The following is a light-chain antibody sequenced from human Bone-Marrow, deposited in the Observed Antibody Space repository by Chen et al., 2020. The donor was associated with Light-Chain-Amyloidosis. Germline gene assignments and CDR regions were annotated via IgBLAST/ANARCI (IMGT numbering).Light chain of an antibody. CDR3: CSYSGRTTFVL. J-gene: IGLJ2*01. V-gene: IGLV2-23*03. CDR1: GNDVGGYNL. Sequence: QSALTQPASVSGSPGQSITISCTGTGNDVGGYNLVSWYQQHPGKAPKLIIYAGTQRPSGISDRFSGSKSGNPASRTISGLQAEDESDFYCCSYSGRTTFVLFGGGPKLTVL. CDR2: AGT.